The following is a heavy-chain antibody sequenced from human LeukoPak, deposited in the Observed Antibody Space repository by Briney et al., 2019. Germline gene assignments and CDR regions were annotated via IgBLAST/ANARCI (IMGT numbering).Heavy chain of an antibody. J-gene: IGHJ4*02. Sequence: PGGSLRLSCAASGFTFSSYAMSWVRQAPGKGLEWVSAISGSGGSTYYADSVKDRFTISRDNSKNTLYLQMNSLRAEDTAVYYCAKISDGDSRPFDYWGQGTLVTVSS. V-gene: IGHV3-23*01. CDR3: AKISDGDSRPFDY. D-gene: IGHD6-13*01. CDR1: GFTFSSYA. CDR2: ISGSGGST.